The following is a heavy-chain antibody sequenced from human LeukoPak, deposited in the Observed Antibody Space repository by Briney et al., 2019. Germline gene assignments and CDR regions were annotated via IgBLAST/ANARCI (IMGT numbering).Heavy chain of an antibody. CDR2: INHSGST. J-gene: IGHJ4*02. V-gene: IGHV4-34*01. CDR1: GGSFSGYY. Sequence: SETLSLTCAVYGGSFSGYYWSWIRQPPGKGLEWIGEINHSGSTNYNPSLKSRLTISVDTSKSQFSLTLSSLTAADTAVYYCARGLRCSSTSCYLGYWGQGTLVTVSS. D-gene: IGHD2-2*01. CDR3: ARGLRCSSTSCYLGY.